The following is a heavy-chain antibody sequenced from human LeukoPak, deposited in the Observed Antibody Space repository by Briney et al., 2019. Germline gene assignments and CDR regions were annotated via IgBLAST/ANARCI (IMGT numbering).Heavy chain of an antibody. J-gene: IGHJ5*02. CDR2: IHTSWTT. CDR3: ARGDYYDGGGRNWFDP. V-gene: IGHV4-4*07. D-gene: IGHD3-16*01. Sequence: TSETLSLNCTVSGGSMSSYYWSFIGQPAGKGLEWIGRIHTSWTTYYNPSLKSRVTMAVDTSRNQFSLRLTSVTAADTAVYYCARGDYYDGGGRNWFDPWGQGTLVTVSS. CDR1: GGSMSSYY.